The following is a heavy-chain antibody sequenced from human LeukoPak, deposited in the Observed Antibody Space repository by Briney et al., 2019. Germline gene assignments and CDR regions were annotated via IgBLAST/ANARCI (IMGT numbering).Heavy chain of an antibody. CDR2: ITGSGDNT. CDR3: AKYLAGGWYYIDC. V-gene: IGHV3-23*01. D-gene: IGHD6-19*01. CDR1: GVTFSSNA. J-gene: IGHJ4*02. Sequence: GGSLRLSCAASGVTFSSNAVRWVRQAPGKGLEWVSGITGSGDNTYYTESVKGRFTISRDNSKNTLYLEMNSLRAEDTAMYYCAKYLAGGWYYIDCWGQGTLVTVSS.